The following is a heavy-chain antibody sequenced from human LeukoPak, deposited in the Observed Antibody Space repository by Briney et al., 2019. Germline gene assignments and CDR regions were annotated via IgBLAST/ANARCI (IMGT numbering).Heavy chain of an antibody. Sequence: SVKVSCKASGGTFSSYAISWVRQAPGQGLEWMGGIIPIFGTANYAQKFQGRVTTTADESTSTAYMELSSLRSEDTAVYYCARAPGGNWNDEDYWGQGTLVTVSS. D-gene: IGHD1-20*01. J-gene: IGHJ4*02. V-gene: IGHV1-69*13. CDR2: IIPIFGTA. CDR1: GGTFSSYA. CDR3: ARAPGGNWNDEDY.